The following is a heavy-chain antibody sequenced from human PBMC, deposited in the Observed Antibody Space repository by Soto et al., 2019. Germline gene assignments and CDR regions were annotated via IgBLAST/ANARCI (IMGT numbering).Heavy chain of an antibody. J-gene: IGHJ4*02. D-gene: IGHD2-2*01. Sequence: PSETLSLTCAVYGGSFSGYYWSWIRQPPGKGLEWIGEINHSGSTNYNPSIKSRVTISVDTSKNQFSLKLSSVTAADTAVYYCASSQTRDYWGQGTLVTVSS. CDR3: ASSQTRDY. CDR1: GGSFSGYY. V-gene: IGHV4-34*01. CDR2: INHSGST.